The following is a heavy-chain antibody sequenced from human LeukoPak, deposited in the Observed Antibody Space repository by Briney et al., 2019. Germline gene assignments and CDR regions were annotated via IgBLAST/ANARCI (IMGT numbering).Heavy chain of an antibody. V-gene: IGHV3-30*18. J-gene: IGHJ6*02. CDR3: AKNGGVVYGDPEDYYYYYGMDV. CDR2: ISYDGSNK. Sequence: GGSLRLSCAASGFTFSSYGMHWVRQAPGKGLEWVAVISYDGSNKYYADSVKRRFTISRDNSKNTLYLQMNSLRAEDTAVYYCAKNGGVVYGDPEDYYYYYGMDVWGQGTTVTVSS. CDR1: GFTFSSYG. D-gene: IGHD4-17*01.